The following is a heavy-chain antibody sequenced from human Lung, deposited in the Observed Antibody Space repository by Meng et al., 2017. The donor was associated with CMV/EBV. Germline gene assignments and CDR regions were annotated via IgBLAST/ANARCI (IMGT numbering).Heavy chain of an antibody. CDR2: ITPSSGGT. D-gene: IGHD7-27*01. Sequence: QVQLVQSGAEVKKPGASVKVSCKASGYTFTSYGLSWVRQAPGQGLEWMGWITPSSGGTTYAQKFQGRVTMTRDTSISTAYMELSSLRSDDAAIYYCVRANLGSADYWGQGTLVTVSS. J-gene: IGHJ4*02. V-gene: IGHV1-2*02. CDR3: VRANLGSADY. CDR1: GYTFTSYG.